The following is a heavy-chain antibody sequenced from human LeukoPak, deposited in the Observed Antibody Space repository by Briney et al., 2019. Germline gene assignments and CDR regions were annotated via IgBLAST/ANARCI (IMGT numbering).Heavy chain of an antibody. CDR3: ARESGSYYEYYFDY. V-gene: IGHV3-30-3*01. CDR1: GFTFSSYA. D-gene: IGHD1-26*01. CDR2: ISYDGSNK. Sequence: GGSLRLSCAASGFTFSSYAMHWVRQAPGKGLEWVAVISYDGSNKYYADSVKGRFTISRDNSKNTLYLQMNSLRAEDTAVYYCARESGSYYEYYFDYWGQGTLVTVSS. J-gene: IGHJ4*02.